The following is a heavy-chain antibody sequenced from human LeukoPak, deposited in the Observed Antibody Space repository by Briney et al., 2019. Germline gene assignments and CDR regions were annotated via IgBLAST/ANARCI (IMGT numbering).Heavy chain of an antibody. J-gene: IGHJ3*02. CDR3: ARGGGRSYSDAFDI. CDR2: ISSSSSYI. CDR1: GFTFSGSA. Sequence: NSGGSLRLSCAASGFTFSGSAIHWVRQAPGKGLEWVSSISSSSSYIYYADSVKGRFTISRDIARKSLYLQMNSLRDEDTAVYYCARGGGRSYSDAFDIWGQGTVVTVSS. D-gene: IGHD1-26*01. V-gene: IGHV3-21*01.